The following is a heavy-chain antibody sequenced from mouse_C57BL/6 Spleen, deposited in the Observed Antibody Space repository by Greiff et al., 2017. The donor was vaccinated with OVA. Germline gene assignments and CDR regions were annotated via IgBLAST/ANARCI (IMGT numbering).Heavy chain of an antibody. D-gene: IGHD2-5*01. CDR1: GYNFTSYW. J-gene: IGHJ1*03. Sequence: QVQLQQPGAELVKPGASVKMSCKASGYNFTSYWITWVKQRPGQGLEWIGDIYPGSGSTNYNEKFKSKATLTVDTSSSTAYMQLSSLTSEDSAVYFCARALYSNFWYFDVWGTGTTVTVSS. V-gene: IGHV1-55*01. CDR3: ARALYSNFWYFDV. CDR2: IYPGSGST.